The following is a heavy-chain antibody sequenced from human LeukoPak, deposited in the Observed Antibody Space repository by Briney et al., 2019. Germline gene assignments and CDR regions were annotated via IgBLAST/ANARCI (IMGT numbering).Heavy chain of an antibody. CDR2: IYTSGST. CDR1: GGSISTYY. J-gene: IGHJ5*02. V-gene: IGHV4-4*09. CDR3: ARRDSSGKFDP. Sequence: SETLSLTCTVSGGSISTYYWSWIRQPPGKGLEWIGYIYTSGSTDYNPSLKSRVTISVDTSKNQFSLKLSSVTAADTAVYYCARRDSSGKFDPWGQGTLVTVSS. D-gene: IGHD3-22*01.